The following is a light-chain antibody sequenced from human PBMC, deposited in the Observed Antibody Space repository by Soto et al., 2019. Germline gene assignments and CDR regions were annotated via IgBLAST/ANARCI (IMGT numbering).Light chain of an antibody. Sequence: EIVLTQSPATLSLSPGERATLSCRASQSVSSYFAWYQQKPGQAPRLLIYDASNRATGIPARSSGSGSGTDFTLTISSLEPEDFAVYYCQQRSSWPLTFGQGTKVEIK. CDR1: QSVSSY. V-gene: IGKV3-11*01. J-gene: IGKJ1*01. CDR2: DAS. CDR3: QQRSSWPLT.